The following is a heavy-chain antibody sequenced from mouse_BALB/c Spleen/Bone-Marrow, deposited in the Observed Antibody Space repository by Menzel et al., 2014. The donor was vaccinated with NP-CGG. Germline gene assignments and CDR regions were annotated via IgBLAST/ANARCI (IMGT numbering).Heavy chain of an antibody. CDR3: ARLTPDYAMDY. D-gene: IGHD1-3*01. V-gene: IGHV5-6*01. Sequence: EVKLLESGGDLVKPGGSLKLSCAASGFTFSNYGMSWVRQTPDKRLEWVATISSGGSYTYFPDSVKGRFTISRDNAKNTLYLQMNSLKSEDAATYYCARLTPDYAMDYWGQGTSVTVSS. J-gene: IGHJ4*01. CDR2: ISSGGSYT. CDR1: GFTFSNYG.